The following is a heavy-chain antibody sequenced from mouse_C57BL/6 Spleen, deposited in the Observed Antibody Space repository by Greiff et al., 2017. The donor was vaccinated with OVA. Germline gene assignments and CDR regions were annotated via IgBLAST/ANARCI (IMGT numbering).Heavy chain of an antibody. CDR3: ARRNGSRGAMDY. J-gene: IGHJ4*01. CDR1: GFTFSSYG. V-gene: IGHV5-6*02. D-gene: IGHD1-1*01. Sequence: EVKLVESGGDLVKPGGSLKLSCAASGFTFSSYGMSWVRQTPDKRLEWVATISSGGSYTYYPDSVKGRFTISRDNAKNTLYLQMSSLKSEDTAMYYCARRNGSRGAMDYWGQGTSVTVSS. CDR2: ISSGGSYT.